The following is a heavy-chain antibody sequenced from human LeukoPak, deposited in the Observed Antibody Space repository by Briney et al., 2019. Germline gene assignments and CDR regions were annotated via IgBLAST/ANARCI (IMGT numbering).Heavy chain of an antibody. Sequence: GASVKVSCKASGYTFTGYYMHWVRQAPGQVLEWMGWINPNSGGTNYAQKFQGRVTMTRDTSISTAYMELSRLRSDDTAVYYCARDQGRWLQFEYYFDYWGQGTLVTVSS. J-gene: IGHJ4*02. D-gene: IGHD5-12*01. V-gene: IGHV1-2*02. CDR2: INPNSGGT. CDR1: GYTFTGYY. CDR3: ARDQGRWLQFEYYFDY.